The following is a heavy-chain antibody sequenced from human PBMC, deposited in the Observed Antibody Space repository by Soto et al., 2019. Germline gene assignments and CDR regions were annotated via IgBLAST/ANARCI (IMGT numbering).Heavy chain of an antibody. D-gene: IGHD6-19*01. J-gene: IGHJ4*02. CDR2: IYSGGST. V-gene: IGHV3-66*01. Sequence: EVQLVESGGGLVQPGGSLRLSCAASGFTVSSNYMSWVRQAPGKGLEWVSVIYSGGSTYYEDSVKGRFTISRDNSKNTLYLQMNSLRAEDTAVYYCASSSGWYQNSDYWGQGTLVTVSS. CDR1: GFTVSSNY. CDR3: ASSSGWYQNSDY.